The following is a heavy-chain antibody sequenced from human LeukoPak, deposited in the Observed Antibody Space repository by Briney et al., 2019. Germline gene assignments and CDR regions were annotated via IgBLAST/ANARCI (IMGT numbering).Heavy chain of an antibody. CDR1: GGSFNGYY. CDR2: INHSGST. V-gene: IGHV4-34*01. D-gene: IGHD6-6*01. CDR3: ARGLIEYSSSPFDP. J-gene: IGHJ5*02. Sequence: SETLSLTCAVYGGSFNGYYWSWIRQPPGKGLEWIGEINHSGSTNYNPSLKSRVTISVDTSKNQFSLKLSSVTAADTAVYYCARGLIEYSSSPFDPWGQGTLVTVSS.